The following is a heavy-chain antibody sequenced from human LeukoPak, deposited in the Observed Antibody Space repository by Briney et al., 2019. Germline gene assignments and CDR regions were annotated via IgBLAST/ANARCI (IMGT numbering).Heavy chain of an antibody. CDR3: ARAVLSKRGRFDY. J-gene: IGHJ4*02. V-gene: IGHV4-59*01. CDR2: IYYSGST. Sequence: SETLSLTCIVSGGSINSYYWSWIRQPPGKGLEWIGYIYYSGSTNYNPSLKSRVTISVDTSKNQFSLNLSSVTAADTAVYYCARAVLSKRGRFDYWGQGTLVTVSS. D-gene: IGHD3-3*02. CDR1: GGSINSYY.